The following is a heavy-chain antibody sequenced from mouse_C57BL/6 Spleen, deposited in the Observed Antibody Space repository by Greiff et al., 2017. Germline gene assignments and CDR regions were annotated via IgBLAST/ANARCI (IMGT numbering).Heavy chain of an antibody. CDR3: ARRASGNGDGMNYFDD. V-gene: IGHV1-9*01. CDR2: ILPGSGST. Sequence: VQLQQSGAELMKPGASVKLSCKATGYTFTGYWIEWVKQRPGHGLEWIGEILPGSGSTNYNEKFKGKATFTADTSSNTAYMQLSSLTTEDSAIYSCARRASGNGDGMNYFDDWGQGTTLTVSS. D-gene: IGHD2-1*01. J-gene: IGHJ2*01. CDR1: GYTFTGYW.